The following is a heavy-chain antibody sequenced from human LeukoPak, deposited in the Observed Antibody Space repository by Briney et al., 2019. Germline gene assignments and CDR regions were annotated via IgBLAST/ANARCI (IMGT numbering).Heavy chain of an antibody. Sequence: PGGSLRLSGAASGFTVSSNYMNWVRQAPGKGLEWVSVIYGGGNIYYADSVKGRFTISRDNSKNTLYLQMNSLRAEDTAVYYCARGAGYNYPYYFDYWGQGTLVTVSS. V-gene: IGHV3-53*01. D-gene: IGHD5-24*01. J-gene: IGHJ4*02. CDR2: IYGGGNI. CDR1: GFTVSSNY. CDR3: ARGAGYNYPYYFDY.